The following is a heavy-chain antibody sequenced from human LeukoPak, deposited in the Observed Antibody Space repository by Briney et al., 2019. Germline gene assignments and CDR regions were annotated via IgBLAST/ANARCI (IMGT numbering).Heavy chain of an antibody. CDR3: ARAHTPVPFDY. V-gene: IGHV4-30-4*01. Sequence: SETLSLTCTVSGASISSGDYYWSWIRQPPGKGLEWIGYIYYSGGTYYNPSLKSRVTISVDTSKNQFSLKLSSVTAADTAVYYCARAHTPVPFDYWGQGTLVTVSS. CDR1: GASISSGDYY. J-gene: IGHJ4*02. CDR2: IYYSGGT. D-gene: IGHD2-2*01.